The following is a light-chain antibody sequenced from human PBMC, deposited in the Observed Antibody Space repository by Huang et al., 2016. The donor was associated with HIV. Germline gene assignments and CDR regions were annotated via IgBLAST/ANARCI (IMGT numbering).Light chain of an antibody. CDR2: GGA. J-gene: IGKJ1*01. CDR3: QQYQVWPPAT. V-gene: IGKV3-15*01. Sequence: EIVMTQSPATLSLSPGERATLPCRASQRIGTDLAWYQHNPGQAPSLLSYGGATRASGIPDRFSGSGSGTEVTLTIYSLQAEDVAVYYCQQYQVWPPATFGQGTRVEIK. CDR1: QRIGTD.